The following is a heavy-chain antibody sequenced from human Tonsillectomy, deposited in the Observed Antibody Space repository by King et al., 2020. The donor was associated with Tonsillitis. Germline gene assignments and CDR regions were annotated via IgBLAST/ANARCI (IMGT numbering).Heavy chain of an antibody. CDR3: ARAFIAVAATTVGDAFDI. V-gene: IGHV1-69*09. CDR1: GGTFSSYA. J-gene: IGHJ3*02. D-gene: IGHD6-19*01. CDR2: IIPILGIA. Sequence: QLVQSGAEVKKPGSSVKVSCKASGGTFSSYAISWVRQAPGQGLEWIGRIIPILGIANYAQKLQGRVTITADKSTSTAYMELSSLRSEDTAVYYCARAFIAVAATTVGDAFDIWDQGTMVTVSS.